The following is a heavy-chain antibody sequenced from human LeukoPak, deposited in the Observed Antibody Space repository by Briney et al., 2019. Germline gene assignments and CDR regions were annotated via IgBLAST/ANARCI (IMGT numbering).Heavy chain of an antibody. V-gene: IGHV4-38-2*02. D-gene: IGHD3-10*01. Sequence: SETLSLTCTVSGYSISSGYYWGWIRQPPGKGLEWIRSIYHSGSTYYNPSLKSRVTISVDTSKNQFSLKLSSVTAADTAVYYCAREAVAGGSGSNYYYYGMDVWGQGTTVTVSS. CDR1: GYSISSGYY. CDR2: IYHSGST. CDR3: AREAVAGGSGSNYYYYGMDV. J-gene: IGHJ6*02.